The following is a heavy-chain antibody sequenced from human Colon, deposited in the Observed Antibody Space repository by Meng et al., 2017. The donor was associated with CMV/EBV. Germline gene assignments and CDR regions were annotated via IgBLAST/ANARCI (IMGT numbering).Heavy chain of an antibody. D-gene: IGHD5-12*01. CDR1: GGSISSGDYY. V-gene: IGHV4-30-4*08. CDR2: IYYSGST. Sequence: SETLSLTCTVSGGSISSGDYYWSWIRQPPGKALEWIGYIYYSGSTYYNPSLKSRVTISVDTSKNQFSLKLSSVTAADTAVYYCARARIGYSGYDSGYWFDPWGQGTLVTVSS. CDR3: ARARIGYSGYDSGYWFDP. J-gene: IGHJ5*02.